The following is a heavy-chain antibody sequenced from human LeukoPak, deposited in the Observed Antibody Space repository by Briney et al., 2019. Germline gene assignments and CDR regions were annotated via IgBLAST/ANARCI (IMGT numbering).Heavy chain of an antibody. J-gene: IGHJ4*02. CDR2: IWYDGSNK. D-gene: IGHD3-22*01. V-gene: IGHV3-30*02. CDR3: AKRGYYYDSSGYYSRTYFDY. Sequence: QSGGSLRLSCAASGFTFSSYGMHWVRQAPGKGLEWVAVIWYDGSNKYYADSVKGRFTISRDNSKNTLYLQMNSLRAEDTAVYYCAKRGYYYDSSGYYSRTYFDYWGQGTLVIVSS. CDR1: GFTFSSYG.